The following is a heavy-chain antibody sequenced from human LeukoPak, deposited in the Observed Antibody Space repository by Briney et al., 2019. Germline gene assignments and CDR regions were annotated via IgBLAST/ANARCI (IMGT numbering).Heavy chain of an antibody. J-gene: IGHJ4*02. CDR1: GFTFSSYE. V-gene: IGHV3-48*03. Sequence: GGSLRLSCAASGFTFSSYEMNWVRLAPGKGLEWVSYISSSGSTIYYADSVKGRFTISRDNAKDSLYLQMNSLRAEDTAVYYCAPPTVTTGYWGQGTLVTVSS. D-gene: IGHD4-17*01. CDR2: ISSSGSTI. CDR3: APPTVTTGY.